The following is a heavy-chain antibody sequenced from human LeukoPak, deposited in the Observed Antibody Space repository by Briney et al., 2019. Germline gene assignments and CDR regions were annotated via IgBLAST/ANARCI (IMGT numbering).Heavy chain of an antibody. D-gene: IGHD2-2*01. CDR3: ARLEPDIVVVPAAGAFDI. Sequence: SETLSLTCTVSGGSINNYYWSWIRQPPGKGLEWIGEINHSGSTNYNPSLKSRVTISVDTSKNQFSLKLSSVTAADTAVYYCARLEPDIVVVPAAGAFDIWGQGTVVTVSS. J-gene: IGHJ3*02. V-gene: IGHV4-34*01. CDR1: GGSINNYY. CDR2: INHSGST.